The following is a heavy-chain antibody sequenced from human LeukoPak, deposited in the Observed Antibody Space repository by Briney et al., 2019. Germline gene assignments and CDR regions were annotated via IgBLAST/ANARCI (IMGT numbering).Heavy chain of an antibody. J-gene: IGHJ6*03. CDR3: ARDYYGSGSTVFSMDV. Sequence: GGSLRLSCAASGFTFSSYGMHWVRQAPGKGLEWVAVISYDGSNKYYADSAKGRFTISRDNSKNTLYLQMNSLRAEDTAVYYCARDYYGSGSTVFSMDVWGKGTTVTISS. V-gene: IGHV3-30*03. CDR2: ISYDGSNK. CDR1: GFTFSSYG. D-gene: IGHD3-10*01.